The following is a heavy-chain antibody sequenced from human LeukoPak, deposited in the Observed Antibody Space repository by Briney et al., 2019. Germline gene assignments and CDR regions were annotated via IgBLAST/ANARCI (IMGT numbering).Heavy chain of an antibody. Sequence: SETLSLTYTVSGGSISSSSYYWGWIRQPPGKGLEWIGSIYYSGSTHYNPSLKSRVTISVDTSKNQFSLKLSSVTAADTAVYYCARHGGVAIAAEGIDYWGQGTLVTVSS. J-gene: IGHJ4*02. CDR3: ARHGGVAIAAEGIDY. V-gene: IGHV4-39*01. CDR2: IYYSGST. D-gene: IGHD6-13*01. CDR1: GGSISSSSYY.